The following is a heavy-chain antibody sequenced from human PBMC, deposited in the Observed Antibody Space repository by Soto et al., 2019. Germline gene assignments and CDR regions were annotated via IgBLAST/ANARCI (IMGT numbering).Heavy chain of an antibody. J-gene: IGHJ4*02. D-gene: IGHD5-18*01. V-gene: IGHV4-59*01. CDR1: GGSISSYY. Sequence: SETLSLTCTVSGGSISSYYWSWIRQPPGKGLEWIGYVYASGSTHYNPSLQSRVTISADTSKNQVSLKVNSVTAADTAVYYCARDHPHSYGVYYFDYWGQGTPVTVSS. CDR3: ARDHPHSYGVYYFDY. CDR2: VYASGST.